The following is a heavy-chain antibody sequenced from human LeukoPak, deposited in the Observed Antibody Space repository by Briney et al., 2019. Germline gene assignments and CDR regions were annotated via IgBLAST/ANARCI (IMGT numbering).Heavy chain of an antibody. D-gene: IGHD5-18*01. J-gene: IGHJ6*02. Sequence: GGSLRLSCAASGFTFSSYAMSWVRQAPGKGLEWVSAIRNSGGSTYYADSVKGRFTISRDNSKNTLYLQMNSLRAEDTAVYYCARAGGYSYYGMDVWGQGTTVTVSS. CDR3: ARAGGYSYYGMDV. CDR2: IRNSGGST. CDR1: GFTFSSYA. V-gene: IGHV3-23*01.